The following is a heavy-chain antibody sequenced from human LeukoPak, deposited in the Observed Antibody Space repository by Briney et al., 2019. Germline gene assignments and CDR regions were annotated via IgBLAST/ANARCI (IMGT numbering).Heavy chain of an antibody. V-gene: IGHV4-39*01. D-gene: IGHD2-2*01. CDR2: VYYSGSA. J-gene: IGHJ5*02. Sequence: SETLSLTCTVSGGSISGSSYYWGWIRRPPGKGLEWIGSVYYSGSAYYNPSLESRVTMSVDTSKNQFSLKLTSVTAADTAVYYCGRPPFFSSTSFFQKNYNWFAPGGQGTLVPFPS. CDR3: GRPPFFSSTSFFQKNYNWFAP. CDR1: GGSISGSSYY.